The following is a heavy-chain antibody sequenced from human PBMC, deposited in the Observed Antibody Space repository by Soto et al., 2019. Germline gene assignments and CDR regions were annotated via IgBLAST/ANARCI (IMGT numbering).Heavy chain of an antibody. V-gene: IGHV1-2*04. CDR1: GYTFTGYY. CDR3: ARDSAWGIFGVVLPELDTGMDV. J-gene: IGHJ6*02. D-gene: IGHD3-3*01. Sequence: ASVKVSCKASGYTFTGYYMHWVRQAPGQGLEWMGWINPNSGGTNYAQKFQGWVTMTRDTSISTAYMELSRLRSDNTAVYYCARDSAWGIFGVVLPELDTGMDVWGQGTTVSVSS. CDR2: INPNSGGT.